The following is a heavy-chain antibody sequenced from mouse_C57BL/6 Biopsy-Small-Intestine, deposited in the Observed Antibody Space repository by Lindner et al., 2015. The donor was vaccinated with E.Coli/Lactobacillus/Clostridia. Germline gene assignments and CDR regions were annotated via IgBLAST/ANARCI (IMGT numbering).Heavy chain of an antibody. CDR3: ARSRYFDV. V-gene: IGHV1-39*01. CDR1: GYSFTDYN. J-gene: IGHJ1*03. CDR2: VNPNYGTT. Sequence: VQLQESGPELVKPGASVKISCKASGYSFTDYNMSWVRQSNGKSLEWIGVVNPNYGTTSYKQKFKGKATLTVDQSSSTAYMQLNSLTSEDSAVYYCARSRYFDVWGTGTTVTVSS.